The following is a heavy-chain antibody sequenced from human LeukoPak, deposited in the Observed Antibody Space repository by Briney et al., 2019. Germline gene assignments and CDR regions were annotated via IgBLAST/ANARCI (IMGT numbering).Heavy chain of an antibody. CDR2: IYTGGST. CDR1: ALIVSSTY. D-gene: IGHD5-24*01. V-gene: IGHV3-53*01. J-gene: IGHJ4*02. Sequence: GGSLRLSCEVSALIVSSTYMSWVRQAPGKGLEWVSGIYTGGSTYHADSVKGRFNIFRDTSKNTLYLQMNSLRVDDTAVYYCASKMDSAAEKGLAYWGQGTLVTVSS. CDR3: ASKMDSAAEKGLAY.